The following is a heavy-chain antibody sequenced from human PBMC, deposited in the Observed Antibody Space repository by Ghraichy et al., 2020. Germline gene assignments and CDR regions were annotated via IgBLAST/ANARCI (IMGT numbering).Heavy chain of an antibody. Sequence: GESLNISCVASEFTFSNYAMHLVRPAPGKALEWVAVISFDGSVKNYADFVKGRFTISRDNAQNPLELQMNSLRAEDMAVYYCVRQRFYDVLTGYWDGFDICGQGTRVTV. D-gene: IGHD3-9*01. CDR1: EFTFSNYA. J-gene: IGHJ3*02. V-gene: IGHV3-30*04. CDR3: VRQRFYDVLTGYWDGFDI. CDR2: ISFDGSVK.